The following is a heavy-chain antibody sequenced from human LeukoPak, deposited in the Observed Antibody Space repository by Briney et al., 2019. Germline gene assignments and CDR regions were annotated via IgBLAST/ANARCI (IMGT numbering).Heavy chain of an antibody. V-gene: IGHV4-59*01. J-gene: IGHJ4*01. D-gene: IGHD1-26*01. Sequence: SETLSLTCTVSGCSITSYYYTWIRQPPGKGLEWIGYIYYSGNTNYNPSLKSRVTMSLDMSKNQFSLRLTSVTAADTAVYYCAREDSGTSIDYWGQGTLVTVSS. CDR3: AREDSGTSIDY. CDR2: IYYSGNT. CDR1: GCSITSYY.